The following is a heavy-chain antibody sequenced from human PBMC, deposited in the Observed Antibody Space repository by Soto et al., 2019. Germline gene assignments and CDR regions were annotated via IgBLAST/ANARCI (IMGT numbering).Heavy chain of an antibody. CDR1: GGSISSGGYS. Sequence: SETLSLTCAVSGGSISSGGYSWSWIRQPPGKGLEWIGYIYHSGSTYYNPSLKSRVTISVDRSKNQFSLKLSSVTAADTAVYYCARCIAAAGSNWFDPWGQGTLVTVSS. CDR3: ARCIAAAGSNWFDP. CDR2: IYHSGST. D-gene: IGHD6-13*01. V-gene: IGHV4-30-2*01. J-gene: IGHJ5*02.